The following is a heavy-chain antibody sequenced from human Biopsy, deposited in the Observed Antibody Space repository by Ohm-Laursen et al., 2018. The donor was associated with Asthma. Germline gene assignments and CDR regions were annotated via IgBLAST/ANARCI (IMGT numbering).Heavy chain of an antibody. J-gene: IGHJ4*02. D-gene: IGHD6-13*01. Sequence: LRLSCAASGTHFGSYNMHWARQAPGKGLEWVAVITFDGSTQHYGDSVEGRFTISRDNSKNMLFLQMNSLRAEDTAVYYCSRDTLGYYFDIWGQGTQVTVSS. CDR3: SRDTLGYYFDI. CDR2: ITFDGSTQ. V-gene: IGHV3-30-3*01. CDR1: GTHFGSYN.